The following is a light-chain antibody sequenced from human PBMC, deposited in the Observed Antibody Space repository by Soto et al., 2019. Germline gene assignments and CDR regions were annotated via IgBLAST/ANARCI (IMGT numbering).Light chain of an antibody. Sequence: EIVLTQSPDTLPLSPGERATLSCRASQSVSNSYLAWYQQKPGQAPRLLIYGASTRATDIPDRFSGSGSGTDFTLTISRLEPEDFAVYFCQQYGTSVYTFGQGTKLEIK. CDR2: GAS. J-gene: IGKJ2*01. CDR3: QQYGTSVYT. CDR1: QSVSNSY. V-gene: IGKV3-20*01.